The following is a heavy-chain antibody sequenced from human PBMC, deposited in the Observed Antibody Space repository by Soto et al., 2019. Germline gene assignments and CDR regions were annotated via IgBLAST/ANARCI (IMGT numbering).Heavy chain of an antibody. V-gene: IGHV1-69*08. Sequence: QVQLVQSGADVKKPGSSVKISCTASGAAFSNYTFTWVRRAPGQGLEWVGRVIPLLDASNYAEKFQDRVKISADRSTSTVYMGMSGLRSEDSAIYYCASGKSQMSQDRMGFYYYMDVWGKGTTVTVSS. CDR2: VIPLLDAS. D-gene: IGHD1-1*01. CDR1: GAAFSNYT. J-gene: IGHJ6*03. CDR3: ASGKSQMSQDRMGFYYYMDV.